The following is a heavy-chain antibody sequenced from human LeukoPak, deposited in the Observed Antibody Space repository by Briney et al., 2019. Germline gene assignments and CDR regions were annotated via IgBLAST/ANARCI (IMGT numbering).Heavy chain of an antibody. V-gene: IGHV3-33*01. J-gene: IGHJ4*02. CDR1: GFTFSSYG. D-gene: IGHD4/OR15-4a*01. Sequence: GRSLRLSCAASGFTFSSYGMHWVRQAPGKGLEWVAIIWFDGSNKYYADSVKGRLTISRDDSKNTLYLQMNSLRAEDTAVYYCARNGGNYILDYWGQGTLVTVSS. CDR2: IWFDGSNK. CDR3: ARNGGNYILDY.